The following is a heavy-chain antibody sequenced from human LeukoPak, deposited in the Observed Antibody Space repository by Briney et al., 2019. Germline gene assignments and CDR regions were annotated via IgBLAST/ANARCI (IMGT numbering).Heavy chain of an antibody. J-gene: IGHJ4*02. CDR1: GFTFSNYV. Sequence: GGSLRLSCAASGFTFSNYVIYWVRQAPGKGLEWVAVIWYDGNNKYYADSVKGRFTISRDNAKNSLYLQMNSLRDEDTAVYYCARGLTGEIDYWGQGTLVTVSS. CDR3: ARGLTGEIDY. V-gene: IGHV3-33*01. D-gene: IGHD3-9*01. CDR2: IWYDGNNK.